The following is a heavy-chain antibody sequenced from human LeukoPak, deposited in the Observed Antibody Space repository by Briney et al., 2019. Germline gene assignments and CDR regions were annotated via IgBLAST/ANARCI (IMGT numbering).Heavy chain of an antibody. Sequence: SETLSLTCIVSGDSISTYYWSWIRQSPGKGLEWIGHIYFSGSTNYDPSFKSRVTISVDTSKNQFSLKLSSVTAADTAVYYCARHKAHQLLYNYWGQGTLVTVSS. CDR1: GDSISTYY. V-gene: IGHV4-59*08. D-gene: IGHD2-2*02. CDR2: IYFSGST. J-gene: IGHJ4*02. CDR3: ARHKAHQLLYNY.